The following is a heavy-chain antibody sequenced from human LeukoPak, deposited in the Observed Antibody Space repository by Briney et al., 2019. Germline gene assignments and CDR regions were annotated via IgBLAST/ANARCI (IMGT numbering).Heavy chain of an antibody. J-gene: IGHJ4*02. Sequence: GGSLRLSCAASGFTVSSNYMSWVRQAPGKGLEWVSVIYSGDSTYHADSVKGRFTISRDNSKNTLFLQMNTLSAEDTAVCYCARLVGITYFDYWGQGTLVTVSS. D-gene: IGHD2-15*01. CDR1: GFTVSSNY. CDR3: ARLVGITYFDY. CDR2: IYSGDST. V-gene: IGHV3-53*01.